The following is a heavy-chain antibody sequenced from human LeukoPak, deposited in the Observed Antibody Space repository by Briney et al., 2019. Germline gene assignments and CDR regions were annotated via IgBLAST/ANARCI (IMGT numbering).Heavy chain of an antibody. D-gene: IGHD3-10*01. CDR2: IYYSGST. CDR1: GGSISSYY. CDR3: ARGGYYGSGNDFRFDP. V-gene: IGHV4-59*01. J-gene: IGHJ5*02. Sequence: SETLSLTCTVSGGSISSYYWSWIRQPPGKGLERIGYIYYSGSTNYKPSLKSRVTISVDTSKNQFSLKLSSVTAADTAVYYCARGGYYGSGNDFRFDPWGQGTLVTVSS.